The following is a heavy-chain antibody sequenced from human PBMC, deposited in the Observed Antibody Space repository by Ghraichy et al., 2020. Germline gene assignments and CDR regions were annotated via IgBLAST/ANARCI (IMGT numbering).Heavy chain of an antibody. CDR1: GGSISSGSYY. D-gene: IGHD3-3*01. J-gene: IGHJ5*02. CDR2: IYYSGST. V-gene: IGHV4-39*01. Sequence: SETLSLTCIVSGGSISSGSYYWGWIRQPPGKGLEWIGSIYYSGSTYYNPSLKSRVTISEDTSKNQFSLKLTSVTAADTAVYYCARQGPNYDFWSGFGWFDPWGQGTLVTVSS. CDR3: ARQGPNYDFWSGFGWFDP.